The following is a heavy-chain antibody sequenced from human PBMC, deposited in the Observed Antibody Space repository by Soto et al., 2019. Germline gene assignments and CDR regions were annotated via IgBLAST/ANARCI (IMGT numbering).Heavy chain of an antibody. J-gene: IGHJ4*02. CDR1: GFTFSSYS. CDR3: ARRPHCNGGICYYGLDN. V-gene: IGHV3-21*04. CDR2: ISSSSSYI. D-gene: IGHD2-15*01. Sequence: GGSLRLSCAASGFTFSSYSMNWVRQAPGKGLEWVSSISSSSSYIYYADSVKGRFTISRDNAKNSLYLQMNSLRAEDTAVYYCARRPHCNGGICYYGLDNWGQGTLVTVSS.